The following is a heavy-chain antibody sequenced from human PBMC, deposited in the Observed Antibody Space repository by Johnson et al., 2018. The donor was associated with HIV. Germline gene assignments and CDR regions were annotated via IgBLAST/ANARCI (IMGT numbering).Heavy chain of an antibody. CDR3: AREGSGSPDGFDI. Sequence: QVQLVESGGGVVQPGRSLRLSCAASGFTFSSYGMHWVRQAPGKGLEWVAVISYDGRRKYYADSVKGRFTISRDNSKSTLYLQMNALRLEDTALYYCAREGSGSPDGFDIWGQGTMVTVSS. J-gene: IGHJ3*02. D-gene: IGHD1-26*01. CDR1: GFTFSSYG. CDR2: ISYDGRRK. V-gene: IGHV3-30*03.